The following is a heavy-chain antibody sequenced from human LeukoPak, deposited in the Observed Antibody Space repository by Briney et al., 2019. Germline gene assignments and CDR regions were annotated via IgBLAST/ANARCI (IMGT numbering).Heavy chain of an antibody. CDR2: MSYEGDYK. CDR1: GFGFSNYG. Sequence: HPGGSLRLSCAASGFGFSNYGMHWVRQAPGKGLEWLAVMSYEGDYKYYADSVKGRFTISRDNSQNTVFLQLNSLRAEDTAVYYCARGPNSNWSGLDFWGQGTLLTVSS. D-gene: IGHD6-6*01. CDR3: ARGPNSNWSGLDF. V-gene: IGHV3-30*03. J-gene: IGHJ4*02.